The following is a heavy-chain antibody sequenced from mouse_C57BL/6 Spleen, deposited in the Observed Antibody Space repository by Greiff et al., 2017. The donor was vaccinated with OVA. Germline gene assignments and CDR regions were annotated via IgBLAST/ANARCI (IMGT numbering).Heavy chain of an antibody. V-gene: IGHV1-62-2*01. CDR1: GYTFTEYT. CDR2: FYPGSGSI. Sequence: VQLVESGAELVKPGASVKLSCKASGYTFTEYTIHWVKQRPGQGLEWIGWFYPGSGSIKYNEKFKDKATLTADKSSSTVYMELSRLTSEDSAVYFCARHERASYGSSPSFDYWGQGTTLTVSS. CDR3: ARHERASYGSSPSFDY. J-gene: IGHJ2*01. D-gene: IGHD1-1*01.